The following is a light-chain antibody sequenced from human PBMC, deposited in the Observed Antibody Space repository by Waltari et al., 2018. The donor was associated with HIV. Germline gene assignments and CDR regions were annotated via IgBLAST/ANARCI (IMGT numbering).Light chain of an antibody. CDR2: GAS. CDR1: QTISSTY. Sequence: IALTPSPGPLSLSPGSRATLSCRASQTISSTYLAWYHQKPGQAPRLLIYGASSRATGIPDRFSGSGSGTDFTLTISSLEPEDCAVYYCQQYIGSPRTFGQGTKVELK. V-gene: IGKV3-20*01. J-gene: IGKJ1*01. CDR3: QQYIGSPRT.